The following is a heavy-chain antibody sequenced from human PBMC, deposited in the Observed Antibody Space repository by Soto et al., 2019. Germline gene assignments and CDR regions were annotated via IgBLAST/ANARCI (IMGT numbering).Heavy chain of an antibody. J-gene: IGHJ6*02. CDR1: GYSFTSYW. CDR3: ARHKYYDSSGYYYYGMDV. Sequence: ESLKISCKGSGYSFTSYWISWVRQMPGKGLEWMGRIDPSDSYTNYSPSFQGHVTISADKSISTAYLQWSSLKASDTAMYYCARHKYYDSSGYYYYGMDVWGQGTTVTVSS. D-gene: IGHD3-22*01. V-gene: IGHV5-10-1*01. CDR2: IDPSDSYT.